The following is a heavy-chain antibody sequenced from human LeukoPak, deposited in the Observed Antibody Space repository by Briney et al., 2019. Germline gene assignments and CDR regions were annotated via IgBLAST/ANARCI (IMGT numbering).Heavy chain of an antibody. CDR1: GFTFSSYS. J-gene: IGHJ4*02. D-gene: IGHD6-13*01. CDR2: ISSSSSYI. V-gene: IGHV3-21*01. CDR3: ARQSSWYVEYFDY. Sequence: GGSLRLSCAASGFTFSSYSMNWVRQAPGKGLEWVSSISSSSSYIYYADSVKGRFTISRDNAKNTLYLQMNSLRAEDTAVYYCARQSSWYVEYFDYWGQGTLVTVSS.